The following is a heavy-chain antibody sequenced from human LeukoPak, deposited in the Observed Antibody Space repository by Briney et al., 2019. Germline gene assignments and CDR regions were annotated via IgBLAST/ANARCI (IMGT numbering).Heavy chain of an antibody. CDR3: TRHPYDFWSGYTG. Sequence: PGGSLRLSCAASGFTFSGSAMHWVRQASGKGLEWVGRIRSKANSYATAYAASVKGRFTISRDDSKNTAYLQMNSLKTEDTAVYYCTRHPYDFWSGYTGWGQGTLVTVSS. CDR2: IRSKANSYAT. V-gene: IGHV3-73*01. CDR1: GFTFSGSA. D-gene: IGHD3-3*01. J-gene: IGHJ4*02.